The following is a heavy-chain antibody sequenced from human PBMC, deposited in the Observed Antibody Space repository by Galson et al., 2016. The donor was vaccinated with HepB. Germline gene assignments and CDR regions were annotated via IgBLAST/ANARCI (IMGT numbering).Heavy chain of an antibody. Sequence: SLRLSCAASGFTFNNCWMHWVRQVPGKGLVWVSRINNDGSDTDYADSVKGRFTISRDNAKKTLYLQMNSLRAEDTAVYYCVKHSSAWYVDRRASFDSWGQGTLVTVSS. CDR2: INNDGSDT. V-gene: IGHV3-74*01. CDR3: VKHSSAWYVDRRASFDS. D-gene: IGHD6-19*01. J-gene: IGHJ4*02. CDR1: GFTFNNCW.